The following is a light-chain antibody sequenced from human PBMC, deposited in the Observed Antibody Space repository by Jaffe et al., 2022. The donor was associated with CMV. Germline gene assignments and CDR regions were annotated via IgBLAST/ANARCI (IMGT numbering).Light chain of an antibody. CDR1: SGSIASNY. CDR3: QSYDSSNWV. Sequence: NFMLTQPHSVSESPGKTVTISCTRSSGSIASNYVQWYQQRPGSAPTTVICDDNQRPSGVPDRFSGSIDSSSNSASLAISGLKTEDEADYYCQSYDSSNWVFGGGTKLTVL. V-gene: IGLV6-57*04. J-gene: IGLJ3*02. CDR2: DDN.